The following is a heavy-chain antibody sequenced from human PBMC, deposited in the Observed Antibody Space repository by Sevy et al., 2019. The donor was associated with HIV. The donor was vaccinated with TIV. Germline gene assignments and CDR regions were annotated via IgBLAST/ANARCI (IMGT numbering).Heavy chain of an antibody. J-gene: IGHJ4*02. D-gene: IGHD1-7*01. V-gene: IGHV3-30*02. CDR1: GLTLSNYG. Sequence: GGSLRLSCEASGLTLSNYGMHWVRQAPGKGLEWVAFIRPDEIRYYAAFVMGRFTISRDNSRNTLYLQMNSLRTEDTAVYYCANNYLDNSFGYWGQGSLVIVSS. CDR3: ANNYLDNSFGY. CDR2: IRPDEIR.